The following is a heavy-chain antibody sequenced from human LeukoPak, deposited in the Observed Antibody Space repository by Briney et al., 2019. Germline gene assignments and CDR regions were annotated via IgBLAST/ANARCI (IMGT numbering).Heavy chain of an antibody. CDR3: ARDHCSSTSCYMMAQFYYYYGMDV. CDR2: ISAYNGNT. J-gene: IGHJ6*02. D-gene: IGHD2-2*02. V-gene: IGHV1-18*01. Sequence: GASVKVSCKASGYTFTRYGISWVRQAPGQGLEWMGWISAYNGNTNYAQKLQGRVTMTTDTSTSTAYMELRSLRSDDTAVYYCARDHCSSTSCYMMAQFYYYYGMDVWGQGTTLTVSS. CDR1: GYTFTRYG.